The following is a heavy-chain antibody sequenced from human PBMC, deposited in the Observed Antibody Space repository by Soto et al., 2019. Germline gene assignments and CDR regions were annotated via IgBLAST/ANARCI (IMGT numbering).Heavy chain of an antibody. CDR1: GYTFSNFG. CDR3: ARVRGMGFGGARYAMHF. D-gene: IGHD3-10*01. V-gene: IGHV1-18*01. Sequence: GASVKVSCKASGYTFSNFGINWVRQAPGQGLEWMGWISGYNGNTKYAQKLQGRVTTTTDTSTSTAYMELRSLRSDDTAVYYCARVRGMGFGGARYAMHFWGQGTSVTVSS. CDR2: ISGYNGNT. J-gene: IGHJ6*02.